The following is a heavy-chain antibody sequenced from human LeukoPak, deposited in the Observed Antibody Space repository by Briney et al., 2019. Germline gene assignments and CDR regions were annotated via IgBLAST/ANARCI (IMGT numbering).Heavy chain of an antibody. J-gene: IGHJ3*02. CDR3: ARVHVEYDYVWGSPAGDAFDI. CDR1: GGTFSSYA. Sequence: SVKVSCKASGGTFSSYAISWVRQAPGQGLEWMGGIIPIFGTANYAQKFQGRVTITADKSTSTAYMELSSLRSEDTAVYYCARVHVEYDYVWGSPAGDAFDIWGQGTMVTVSS. CDR2: IIPIFGTA. V-gene: IGHV1-69*06. D-gene: IGHD3-16*01.